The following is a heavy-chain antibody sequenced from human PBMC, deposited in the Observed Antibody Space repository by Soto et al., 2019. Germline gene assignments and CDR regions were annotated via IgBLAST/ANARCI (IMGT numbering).Heavy chain of an antibody. CDR3: ARFGADY. Sequence: TGGSLRLSCAASGFTFDDYAMHWVRQAPGKGLEWVSGISWNSGSIGYADSVKGRFTISRDNAKNSLYLQMNSLRAEDTAVYYCARFGADYWGQGTLVTVSS. D-gene: IGHD3-3*01. CDR1: GFTFDDYA. J-gene: IGHJ4*02. V-gene: IGHV3-9*01. CDR2: ISWNSGSI.